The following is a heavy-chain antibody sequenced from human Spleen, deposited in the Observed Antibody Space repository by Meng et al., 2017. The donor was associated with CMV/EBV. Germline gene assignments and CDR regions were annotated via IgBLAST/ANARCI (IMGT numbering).Heavy chain of an antibody. CDR2: INPSDAST. V-gene: IGHV1-46*01. CDR1: GYTFTGQY. CDR3: ARLYGRVAPVATVAFWSGYFDY. J-gene: IGHJ4*02. Sequence: ASVKVSCKASGYTFTGQYIHWVRQAPGQGLEWMGIINPSDASTSYAQKFQGRVTMTSDTSTSTVYMELSSLRSEDTALYYCARLYGRVAPVATVAFWSGYFDYWGQGTLVTVS. D-gene: IGHD3-3*01.